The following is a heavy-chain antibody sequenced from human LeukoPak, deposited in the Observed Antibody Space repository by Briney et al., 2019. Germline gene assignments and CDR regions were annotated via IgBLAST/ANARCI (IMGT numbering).Heavy chain of an antibody. D-gene: IGHD3-10*01. V-gene: IGHV1-46*01. J-gene: IGHJ4*02. CDR1: EYTFTGYN. CDR2: INPSGGKI. CDR3: ARDRPDYGSGSPTIGFDY. Sequence: ASVKVSCKASEYTFTGYNLHWVRQAPGQGLEWMGIINPSGGKITYAQKFQGRVTMTRDTSTSTVYMELTSLRSEDTAVYYCARDRPDYGSGSPTIGFDYWGQGTLVTVSS.